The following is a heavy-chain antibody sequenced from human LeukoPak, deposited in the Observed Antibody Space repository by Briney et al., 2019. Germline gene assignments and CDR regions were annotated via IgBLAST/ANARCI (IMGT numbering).Heavy chain of an antibody. Sequence: SVEVSCKASGGAFSSYAISWVRQAPGQGLEWMGGIIPIFGTANYAQKFQGRVTITADESTSTAYMELSSLRSEDTAVYYCVRDRSLWSGSYYFDYWGQGTLVTVSS. D-gene: IGHD3-3*01. J-gene: IGHJ4*02. CDR2: IIPIFGTA. CDR1: GGAFSSYA. CDR3: VRDRSLWSGSYYFDY. V-gene: IGHV1-69*13.